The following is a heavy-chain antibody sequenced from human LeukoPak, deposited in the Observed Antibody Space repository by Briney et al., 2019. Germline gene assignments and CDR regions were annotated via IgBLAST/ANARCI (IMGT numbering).Heavy chain of an antibody. V-gene: IGHV4-39*01. Sequence: SETLSLTCTVSGGSVSTNNYYWGWIRQPPGKGLEWTGHIYYDGRTYYNPSLKSRVTMSVDTSKNQFSLKLSSVTAADTAVYYCARHRGSSSEFDPWGLGTLVTISS. CDR3: ARHRGSSSEFDP. CDR1: GGSVSTNNYY. D-gene: IGHD6-6*01. J-gene: IGHJ5*02. CDR2: IYYDGRT.